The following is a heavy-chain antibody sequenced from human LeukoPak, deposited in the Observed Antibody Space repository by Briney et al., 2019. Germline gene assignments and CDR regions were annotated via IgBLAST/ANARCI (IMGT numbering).Heavy chain of an antibody. CDR3: ARLKGIVVVPAAKSSFDI. D-gene: IGHD2-2*01. Sequence: PSQTLSLTCTVSGGSISSGGYYWSWIRQPPGKGLEWIGYIYHSGSTYYNPSLKSRVTISVDRSKNQFSLKLSSVTAAGTAVYYCARLKGIVVVPAAKSSFDIWGQGTMVTVSS. V-gene: IGHV4-30-2*01. CDR1: GGSISSGGYY. CDR2: IYHSGST. J-gene: IGHJ3*02.